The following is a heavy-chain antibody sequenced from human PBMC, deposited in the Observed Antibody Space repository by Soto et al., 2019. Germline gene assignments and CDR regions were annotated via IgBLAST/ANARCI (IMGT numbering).Heavy chain of an antibody. CDR3: VRERSGYSYADS. V-gene: IGHV3-23*01. CDR1: GFTFSSYS. J-gene: IGHJ4*02. CDR2: ISGSGANT. Sequence: GGSLSLSCAASGFTFSSYSMILVRPAPGKGLEWVSAISGSGANTYYTDSVKGRFTISRDNFKNTLYLQMNSLRAEDSAMFYCVRERSGYSYADSWGQGTLVSVSA. D-gene: IGHD5-18*01.